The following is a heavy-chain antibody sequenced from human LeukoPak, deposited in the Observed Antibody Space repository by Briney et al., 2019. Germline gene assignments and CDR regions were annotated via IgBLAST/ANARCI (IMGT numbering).Heavy chain of an antibody. Sequence: SQTLSLTCTVSGGSISSGSYYWNWIRQPAGKGLEWIGRIYSSGSTNYNPSLKSRVTMSVDTSKNQFSLKLSSVTAADTAVYYCARRRWGYHYYFDYWGQGTLVTVSS. J-gene: IGHJ4*02. CDR1: GGSISSGSYY. V-gene: IGHV4-61*02. D-gene: IGHD2-21*01. CDR2: IYSSGST. CDR3: ARRRWGYHYYFDY.